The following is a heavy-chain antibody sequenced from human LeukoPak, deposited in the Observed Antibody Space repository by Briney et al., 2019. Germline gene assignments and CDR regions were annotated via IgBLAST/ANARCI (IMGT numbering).Heavy chain of an antibody. J-gene: IGHJ3*02. CDR3: AKDIVVVISGSNAFDI. V-gene: IGHV3-23*01. CDR2: ISGSGGST. Sequence: PGGSLRPSCAASGFSFSSYAMSWVRQAPGQGLEWVSSISGSGGSTYYADSVKGRFTISRDNSKNTLYLQMNSLRAEDTAVYYCAKDIVVVISGSNAFDIWGQGTTVTVSS. D-gene: IGHD2-21*01. CDR1: GFSFSSYA.